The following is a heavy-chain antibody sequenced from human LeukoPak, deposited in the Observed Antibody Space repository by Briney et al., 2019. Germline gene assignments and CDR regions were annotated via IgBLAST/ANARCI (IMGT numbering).Heavy chain of an antibody. V-gene: IGHV3-48*03. D-gene: IGHD3-10*01. CDR1: GFTFSRHG. J-gene: IGHJ4*02. CDR2: ISSSGSTI. Sequence: GGSLRLSCAASGFTFSRHGMNWVRQAPGKGLEWVSYISSSGSTIYYADSVKGRFTISRDNAKNSLYLQMNSLRAEDTAIYYCALLGSKLLWRIDYWGQGTLVTVSS. CDR3: ALLGSKLLWRIDY.